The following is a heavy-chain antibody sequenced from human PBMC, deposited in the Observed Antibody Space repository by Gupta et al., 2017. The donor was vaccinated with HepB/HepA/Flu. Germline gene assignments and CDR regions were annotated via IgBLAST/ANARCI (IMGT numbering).Heavy chain of an antibody. V-gene: IGHV3-53*01. CDR2: FNTLGET. Sequence: EVQLVESGGDLIQPGGSLRLSCAASEFTVSSKSMTWARQAPGKGLEWVSVFNTLGETYYADSVKGRFTISRDDSKNTVDLQMNSLRTDDTAVYFCTASAAEGDYEPGFWGQGTLVTVSS. J-gene: IGHJ4*02. D-gene: IGHD4-17*01. CDR3: TASAAEGDYEPGF. CDR1: EFTVSSKS.